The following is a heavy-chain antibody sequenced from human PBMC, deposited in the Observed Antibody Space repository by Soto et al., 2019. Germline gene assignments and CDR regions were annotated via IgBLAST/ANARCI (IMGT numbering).Heavy chain of an antibody. V-gene: IGHV4-39*01. D-gene: IGHD1-1*01. CDR1: GGSISSSSYY. CDR3: ARQAGYFDNSSRTWWFDP. J-gene: IGHJ5*02. Sequence: SETLSLTCTVSGGSISSSSYYWGWISQPPGKGLEWIGSIYYSGSTYYNPSLKSRVTISVDTSKNQFSLKLSSVTAADTAVYYCARQAGYFDNSSRTWWFDPWGQGTLVTVSS. CDR2: IYYSGST.